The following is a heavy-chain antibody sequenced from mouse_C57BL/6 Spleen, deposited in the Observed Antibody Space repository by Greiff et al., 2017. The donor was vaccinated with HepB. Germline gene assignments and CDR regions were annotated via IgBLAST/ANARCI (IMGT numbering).Heavy chain of an antibody. Sequence: QVQLKQPGAELVKPGASVKMSCKASGYTFTSYWITWVKQRPGQGLEWIGDIYPGSGSTNYNEKFKSKAILTVDTSSSTAYMQLSSLTSEDSAVYYCARSGDYDGYAMDYWGQGTSVTVSS. V-gene: IGHV1-55*01. D-gene: IGHD2-4*01. CDR1: GYTFTSYW. CDR3: ARSGDYDGYAMDY. J-gene: IGHJ4*01. CDR2: IYPGSGST.